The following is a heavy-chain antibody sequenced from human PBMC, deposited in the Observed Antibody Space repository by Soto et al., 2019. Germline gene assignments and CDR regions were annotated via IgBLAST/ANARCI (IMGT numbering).Heavy chain of an antibody. CDR3: ASVDYPYGVY. CDR1: GFSFRDYF. D-gene: IGHD3-10*01. V-gene: IGHV3-11*01. CDR2: IGPYGNTI. Sequence: QVQLVESGGCLVKPGESLRVSCAASGFSFRDYFMSWIRQAPGKGLEWVSYIGPYGNTIYYADSVKGRFTISRDDAKKSPYLHLHSLRAEDTAVSYCASVDYPYGVYWGQGSLVTVSS. J-gene: IGHJ4*02.